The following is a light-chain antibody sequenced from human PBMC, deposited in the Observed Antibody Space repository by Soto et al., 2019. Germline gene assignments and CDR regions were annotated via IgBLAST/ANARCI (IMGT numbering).Light chain of an antibody. CDR2: EVN. J-gene: IGLJ1*01. V-gene: IGLV2-8*01. CDR3: SSFAAFNNRYV. Sequence: QSALTQPPSASGSPGQSVTISCTGTSSDVGGYNFVSWYQQHPGKAPKLIIYEVNKRPSGVPDRFSGSKSGNTASLTVSGLQAEDEANYSCSSFAAFNNRYVFGTGTKVTVL. CDR1: SSDVGGYNF.